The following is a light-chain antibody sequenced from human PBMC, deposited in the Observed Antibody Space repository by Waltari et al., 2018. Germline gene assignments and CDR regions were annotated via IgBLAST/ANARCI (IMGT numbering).Light chain of an antibody. CDR1: RSISYTKNY. Sequence: DIILTQSPETLAVSLGERDTINCKSSRSISYTKNYLSWYQQKPGQAPRLLISWASTRDFGVPDRFSGSGSGADFTLTIDGLQAEDVAVYYCQQYYSNPTFGQGTKVQIK. CDR3: QQYYSNPT. V-gene: IGKV4-1*01. CDR2: WAS. J-gene: IGKJ1*01.